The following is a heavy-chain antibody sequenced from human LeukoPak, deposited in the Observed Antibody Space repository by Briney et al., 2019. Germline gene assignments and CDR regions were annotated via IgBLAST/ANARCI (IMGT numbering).Heavy chain of an antibody. CDR2: INPNSGGT. D-gene: IGHD2-15*01. Sequence: ASVKVSCKASGYTFTGCYMHWVRQAPGQGLEWMGWINPNSGGTNYAQKFQGRVTMTRDTSISTAYMELSRLRSDDTAVYYCARAMVVVVVAATRGAFDIWGQGTMVTVSS. J-gene: IGHJ3*02. CDR1: GYTFTGCY. V-gene: IGHV1-2*02. CDR3: ARAMVVVVVAATRGAFDI.